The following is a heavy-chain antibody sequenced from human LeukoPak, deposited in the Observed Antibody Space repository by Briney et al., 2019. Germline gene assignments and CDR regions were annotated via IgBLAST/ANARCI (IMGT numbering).Heavy chain of an antibody. CDR3: ARDLEGYSYGY. CDR1: GYTFTGYY. V-gene: IGHV1-2*02. D-gene: IGHD5-18*01. CDR2: INPNSGGT. Sequence: ASVKVSCKASGYTFTGYYMHWVRQASGQGLEWMGWINPNSGGTNYAQNFQGRVTMTRDTSISTAYMELSRLRFDDTAVYYCARDLEGYSYGYWGQGTLVAVSS. J-gene: IGHJ4*02.